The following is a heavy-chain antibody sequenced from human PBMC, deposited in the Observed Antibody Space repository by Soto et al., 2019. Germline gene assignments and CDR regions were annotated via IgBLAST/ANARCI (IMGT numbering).Heavy chain of an antibody. CDR1: GFTFDDYA. J-gene: IGHJ4*02. Sequence: GGSLRLSCAASGFTFDDYAMHWVRQAPGKGLEWVSGISWNSVNTGYADSVKGRFTISRDNAKNSLYLQMNSLTTEDTAVYYCGKDVRVAAVGIDYRGPGTLLTVSS. D-gene: IGHD6-13*01. CDR2: ISWNSVNT. V-gene: IGHV3-9*01. CDR3: GKDVRVAAVGIDY.